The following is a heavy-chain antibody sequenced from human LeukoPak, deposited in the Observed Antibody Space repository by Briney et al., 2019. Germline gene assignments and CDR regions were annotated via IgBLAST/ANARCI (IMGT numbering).Heavy chain of an antibody. CDR3: AEDQVWEYYYGMDV. J-gene: IGHJ6*02. Sequence: PGGSLRLSCAASGFTFSSYAMHWVRQAPGKGLEWVAVISYDGSNKYYADSVKGRFTISRDNSKNTLYLQMNSLRAEDTAVYYWAEDQVWEYYYGMDVWGQGTTVTVSS. CDR2: ISYDGSNK. D-gene: IGHD1-26*01. CDR1: GFTFSSYA. V-gene: IGHV3-30*04.